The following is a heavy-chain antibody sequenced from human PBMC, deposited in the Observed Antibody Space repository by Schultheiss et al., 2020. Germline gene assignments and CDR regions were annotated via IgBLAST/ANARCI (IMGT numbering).Heavy chain of an antibody. Sequence: ASVKVSCKASGYTFTGYYMHWVRQAPGQGLEWMGWINPNSGGTNYAQKFQGRVTMTRDTSISTAYMELSRLRSEDTAVYYCARLVRQLVHAFDYWGQGTLVTVSS. CDR1: GYTFTGYY. J-gene: IGHJ4*02. D-gene: IGHD6-13*01. CDR2: INPNSGGT. CDR3: ARLVRQLVHAFDY. V-gene: IGHV1-2*02.